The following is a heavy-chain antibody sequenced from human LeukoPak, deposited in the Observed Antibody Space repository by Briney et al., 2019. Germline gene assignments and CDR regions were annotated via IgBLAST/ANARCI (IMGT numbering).Heavy chain of an antibody. V-gene: IGHV3-49*03. CDR2: IRSKAYGGTT. CDR1: GFTFGDYA. J-gene: IGHJ3*02. Sequence: GGSLRLSCTASGFTFGDYAMSWFRQAPGKGLEWVGFIRSKAYGGTTEYAASVKGRFTISRDDSKSIAYLQMNSLKTEDTAVYYCARDPRPSGYQLRPSGAFDIWGQGTMVTVSS. D-gene: IGHD2-2*01. CDR3: ARDPRPSGYQLRPSGAFDI.